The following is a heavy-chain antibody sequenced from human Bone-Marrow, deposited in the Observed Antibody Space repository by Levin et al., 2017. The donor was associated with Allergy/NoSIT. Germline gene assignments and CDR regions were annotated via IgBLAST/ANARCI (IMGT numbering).Heavy chain of an antibody. CDR1: GYTFTSYD. D-gene: IGHD5-24*01. V-gene: IGHV1-8*01. CDR2: MNPNSGNT. J-gene: IGHJ4*02. Sequence: ASVKVSCKASGYTFTSYDINWVRQATGQGLEWMGWMNPNSGNTGYAQKFQGRVTMTRNTSISTAYMELSSLRSEDTAVYYCARGPGHGMATIHPLIEADYWGQGTLVTVSS. CDR3: ARGPGHGMATIHPLIEADY.